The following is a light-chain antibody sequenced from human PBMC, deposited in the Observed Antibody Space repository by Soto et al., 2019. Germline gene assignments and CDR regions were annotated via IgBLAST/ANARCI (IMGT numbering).Light chain of an antibody. J-gene: IGKJ1*01. Sequence: EIVMTQSKATLSASLGERVTVSCRASQSVNIYLAWYQQKPGQAPRLLIYGASNRATGIPDRFSGSGSGTDFTLTISRLEPEDFAVYYCQQYGSSGTFGQGTKVDIK. CDR3: QQYGSSGT. CDR1: QSVNIY. V-gene: IGKV3-20*01. CDR2: GAS.